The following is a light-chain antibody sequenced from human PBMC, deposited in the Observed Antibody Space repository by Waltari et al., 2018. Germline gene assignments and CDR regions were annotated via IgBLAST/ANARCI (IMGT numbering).Light chain of an antibody. J-gene: IGKJ1*01. Sequence: EIVLTQSGPLSLSPGERATLSCRASQSVSRYLAWYQQKPGQAPRLLIYDASSRATGIPDRFSGSGSGTDFSLTISRLEPKDFAVYYCQKYGSLPATFGQGTKVEIK. V-gene: IGKV3-20*01. CDR3: QKYGSLPAT. CDR1: QSVSRY. CDR2: DAS.